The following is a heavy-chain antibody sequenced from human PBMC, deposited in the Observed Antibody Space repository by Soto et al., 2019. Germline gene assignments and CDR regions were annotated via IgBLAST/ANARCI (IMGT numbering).Heavy chain of an antibody. CDR2: IKSDGSST. CDR3: ARGREYNGYDESNY. D-gene: IGHD5-12*01. J-gene: IGHJ4*02. V-gene: IGHV3-74*01. CDR1: GFTFSSYW. Sequence: PGGSLRLSCAASGFTFSSYWMHWVRQPPGMGLVWVSRIKSDGSSTDYSDSVKGRITVSRDNAKNTLYLQMDSLRAEDTAVYYCARGREYNGYDESNYWGQGTLVTGSS.